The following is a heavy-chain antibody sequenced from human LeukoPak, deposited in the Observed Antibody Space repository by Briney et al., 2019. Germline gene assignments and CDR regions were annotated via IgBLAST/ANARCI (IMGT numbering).Heavy chain of an antibody. D-gene: IGHD5-12*01. CDR3: ARHDSTLATNY. CDR2: VYPGDSDT. CDR1: GYSFTSYW. J-gene: IGHJ4*02. V-gene: IGHV5-51*01. Sequence: GESLKISCKGSGYSFTSYWIGWVRQMPGKGLEWMGIVYPGDSDTKYSPSFQGQVTISADKSISTSFLQWNSLKASDTAMYYCARHDSTLATNYWGQGTLVTVPS.